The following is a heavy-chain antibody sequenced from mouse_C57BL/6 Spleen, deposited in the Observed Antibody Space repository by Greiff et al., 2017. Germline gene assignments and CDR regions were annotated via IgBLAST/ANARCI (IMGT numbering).Heavy chain of an antibody. CDR3: ARAHSNYFAY. J-gene: IGHJ3*01. V-gene: IGHV5-4*03. CDR2: ISDGGSYT. CDR1: GFTFSSYA. Sequence: DVKLVESGGGLVKPGGSLKLSCAASGFTFSSYAMSWVRQTPEKRLEWVATISDGGSYTYYPDNVKGRFTISRDNAKNNLYLQMSHLKSEDTAMYYCARAHSNYFAYWGQGTLVTVSA. D-gene: IGHD2-5*01.